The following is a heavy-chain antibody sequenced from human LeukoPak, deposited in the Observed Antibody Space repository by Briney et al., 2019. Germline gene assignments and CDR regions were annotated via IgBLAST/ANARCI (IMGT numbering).Heavy chain of an antibody. J-gene: IGHJ4*02. CDR2: IFPRVSDT. Sequence: GESLKIACMGSGYSFTSYSIGWVRYPRGKCMEWMGFIFPRVSDTRYSPSFQGQVTISADQSISTAYLQWSSLKASDTAMYYCARVHYYETSDWGNYFDYWGQGTLVTVSS. D-gene: IGHD3-22*01. V-gene: IGHV5-51*01. CDR1: GYSFTSYS. CDR3: ARVHYYETSDWGNYFDY.